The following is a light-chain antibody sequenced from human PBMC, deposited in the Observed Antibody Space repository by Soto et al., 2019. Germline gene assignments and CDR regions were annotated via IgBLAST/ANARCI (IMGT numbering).Light chain of an antibody. CDR2: AAS. Sequence: DIQMTQSPSSLSASVGDRVTITCRASQSVSSYLSWYQHRPGEAPKLLIYAASSLQSGVPSRFSGSGSGTDFTLTISSLQPEDFATYSCQQNYNAPPTFDQGTKVEIK. CDR3: QQNYNAPPT. CDR1: QSVSSY. V-gene: IGKV1-39*01. J-gene: IGKJ1*01.